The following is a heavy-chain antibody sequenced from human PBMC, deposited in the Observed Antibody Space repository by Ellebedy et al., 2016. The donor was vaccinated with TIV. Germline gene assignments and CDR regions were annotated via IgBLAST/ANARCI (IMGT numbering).Heavy chain of an antibody. CDR3: ARASDPYYDFWSGYQDY. CDR1: GYTFTSYD. Sequence: ASVKVSCXASGYTFTSYDINWVRQATGQGLEWMGWMNPNSGNTGYAQKFQGRVTMTRNTSISTAYMELSRLRSDDTAVYYCARASDPYYDFWSGYQDYWGQGTLVTVSS. CDR2: MNPNSGNT. J-gene: IGHJ4*02. D-gene: IGHD3-3*01. V-gene: IGHV1-8*01.